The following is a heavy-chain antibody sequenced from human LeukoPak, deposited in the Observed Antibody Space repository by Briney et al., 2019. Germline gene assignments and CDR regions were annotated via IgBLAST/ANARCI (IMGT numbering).Heavy chain of an antibody. CDR1: RYTFTNYY. J-gene: IGHJ4*02. V-gene: IGHV1-18*04. CDR3: ARDIGGGYYFDY. D-gene: IGHD3-22*01. CDR2: ISGYNGNT. Sequence: GASVRVSCKSPRYTFTNYYLNWVRQAPGQGLEWMGWISGYNGNTYYGKKFQGRVTLTTDTSTNTVYMELRSLRADDTAVYYCARDIGGGYYFDYWGQGTLVTVSS.